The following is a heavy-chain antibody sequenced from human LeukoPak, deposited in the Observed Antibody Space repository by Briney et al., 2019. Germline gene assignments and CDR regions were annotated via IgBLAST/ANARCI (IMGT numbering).Heavy chain of an antibody. V-gene: IGHV4-30-2*01. Sequence: PSETLSLTCAVAGGSISSGGYSWSWIRQPPGKGLEWIGYIYHSGSTYYNPSLKSRVTISVDRSNNQFSLKLSSVTAADTAVYYCARSPGWLHDAFDIWGQGTMVTVSS. CDR3: ARSPGWLHDAFDI. CDR1: GGSISSGGYS. J-gene: IGHJ3*02. CDR2: IYHSGST. D-gene: IGHD2-15*01.